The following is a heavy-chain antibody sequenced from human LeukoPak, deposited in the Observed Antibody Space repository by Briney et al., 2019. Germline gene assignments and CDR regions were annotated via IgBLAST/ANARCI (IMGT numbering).Heavy chain of an antibody. J-gene: IGHJ4*02. V-gene: IGHV3-23*01. CDR3: GKDLNWAFDH. D-gene: IGHD1-1*01. CDR1: GFTFGFTFRSFW. CDR2: ISGNGGKT. Sequence: GGSLRLSCTASGFTFGFTFRSFWMSWVRQAPGKGLEWVAAISGNGGKTYYADSVRGRFTISRDNSKNTMYLQMNSLRGEDTAVYYCGKDLNWAFDHWGQGTLVTVSS.